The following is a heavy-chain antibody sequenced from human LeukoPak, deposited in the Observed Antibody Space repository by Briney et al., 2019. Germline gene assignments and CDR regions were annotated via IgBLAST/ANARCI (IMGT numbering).Heavy chain of an antibody. D-gene: IGHD3-9*01. J-gene: IGHJ4*02. V-gene: IGHV1-24*01. CDR2: FDPEDGET. Sequence: ASVKVSCNVSGYTLTELSMHWVRQAPGKGLEWMGGFDPEDGETIYAQKFQGRVTMTEDTSTDTAYMELRSLRSDDTAVYYCARDRRTYYDILTGPGPADYWGQGTLVTVSS. CDR1: GYTLTELS. CDR3: ARDRRTYYDILTGPGPADY.